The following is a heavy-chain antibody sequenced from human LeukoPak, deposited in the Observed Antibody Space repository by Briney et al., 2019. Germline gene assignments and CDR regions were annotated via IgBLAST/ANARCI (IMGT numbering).Heavy chain of an antibody. D-gene: IGHD3-22*01. CDR3: ARHEGYYDSSETIDY. J-gene: IGHJ4*02. CDR2: IYYSGST. V-gene: IGHV4-39*01. CDR1: WCSLSRNSFY. Sequence: SGTPSPPRTCSWCSLSRNSFYLGWVRPPPRKGLEGVGGIYYSGSTYYNPSLKSRVTISVDTSKNQFSLKLSSVTAADTAVYYCARHEGYYDSSETIDYWGQGTLVTVSS.